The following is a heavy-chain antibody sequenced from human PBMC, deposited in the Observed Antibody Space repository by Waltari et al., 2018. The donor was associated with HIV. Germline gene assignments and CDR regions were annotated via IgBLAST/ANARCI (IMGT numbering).Heavy chain of an antibody. V-gene: IGHV4-39*01. CDR3: ARHDGTSYYFGSDMNPRPFSFWLAS. D-gene: IGHD3-10*01. CDR2: TMYSGST. CDR1: GPSISLRRSY. Sequence: QLLLQESGPGLVRPSETLSLTCTVTGPSISLRRSYWGWVRQPPGKGLEWIVSTMYSGSTYNNPSLKSRVAISVDTSRNQFSLNLTSVTAADTALYYCARHDGTSYYFGSDMNPRPFSFWLASWGQGILVTVSS. J-gene: IGHJ5*01.